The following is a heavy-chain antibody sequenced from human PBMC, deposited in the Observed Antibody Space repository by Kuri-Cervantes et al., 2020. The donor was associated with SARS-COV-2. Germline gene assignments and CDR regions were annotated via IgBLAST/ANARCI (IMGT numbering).Heavy chain of an antibody. J-gene: IGHJ4*02. Sequence: LSLTCAASGFTFSSYAMSWVRQAPGKGLEWVSAISGSGGSTYYADSVKGRFTISRDNSKNTLYLQMNSLRAEDTAVYYCAGGEYCSGGSCLFDYWGQGTLVTVSS. V-gene: IGHV3-23*01. D-gene: IGHD2-15*01. CDR1: GFTFSSYA. CDR2: ISGSGGST. CDR3: AGGEYCSGGSCLFDY.